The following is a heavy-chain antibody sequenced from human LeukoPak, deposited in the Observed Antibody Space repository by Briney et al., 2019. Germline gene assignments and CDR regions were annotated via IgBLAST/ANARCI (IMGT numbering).Heavy chain of an antibody. CDR2: FYINGNT. CDR1: GCSLSSDTYC. D-gene: IGHD6-19*01. Sequence: SHTLSLTCTVSGCSLSSDTYCWSWVRQPAGKGLEWIGRFYINGNTNYNPTLKNRVAISIDTSENQFSLKMGSVTAADTAVYYCAGAPYRSDWVSPVPFYYWGQGILVTVSS. CDR3: AGAPYRSDWVSPVPFYY. V-gene: IGHV4-61*02. J-gene: IGHJ4*02.